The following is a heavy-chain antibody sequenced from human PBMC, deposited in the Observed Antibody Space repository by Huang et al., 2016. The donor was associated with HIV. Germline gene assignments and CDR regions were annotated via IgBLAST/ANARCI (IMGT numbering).Heavy chain of an antibody. J-gene: IGHJ4*02. CDR1: GYTLTGLA. V-gene: IGHV1-24*01. D-gene: IGHD3-22*01. CDR3: ATVYRRFRNHDSGDYYFDY. CDR2: FDPEDGET. Sequence: QVQLVQSGAEVKKTGASVKVSCKVSGYTLTGLAMHWVRPAPGKGLEWMGGFDPEDGETIYAQKCQGRVTMTEDTSTDTAYMELSSLRSEDTAVYYCATVYRRFRNHDSGDYYFDYWDQGTLVTVSS.